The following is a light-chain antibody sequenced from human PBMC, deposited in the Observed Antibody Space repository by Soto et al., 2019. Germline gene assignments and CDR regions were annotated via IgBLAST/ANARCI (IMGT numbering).Light chain of an antibody. CDR2: DTS. V-gene: IGLV7-46*01. CDR3: LLSYRGARPV. CDR1: TGAVTSGHY. J-gene: IGLJ3*02. Sequence: QAVVTQEPSRTVSPGGTVTLTCGSSTGAVTSGHYPYWFQQKPAQAPRTLIYDTSNKHSWTPARFSGSLLGGKAALTLPGAQPEDEAEYYCLLSYRGARPVFGGGTKLTVL.